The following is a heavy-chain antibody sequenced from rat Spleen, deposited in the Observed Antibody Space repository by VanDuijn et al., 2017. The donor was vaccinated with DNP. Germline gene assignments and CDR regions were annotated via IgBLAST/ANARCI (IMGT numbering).Heavy chain of an antibody. CDR1: GFIFSNHW. CDR3: TSNPHIRTAAPFDY. V-gene: IGHV5-31*01. CDR2: ITNTGDRT. Sequence: EVQLVESGGGPVQPGRSLKLSCLASGFIFSNHWMTWIRQAPGKGLEWVASITNTGDRTYYSDSVKGRFSSSRDNAKSTLYLQVNSLRSEDTATYYCTSNPHIRTAAPFDYWGQGVMVTVSS. D-gene: IGHD3-8*01. J-gene: IGHJ2*01.